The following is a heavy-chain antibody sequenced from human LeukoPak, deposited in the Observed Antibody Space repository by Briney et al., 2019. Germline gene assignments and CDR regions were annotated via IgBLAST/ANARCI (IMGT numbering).Heavy chain of an antibody. CDR2: IYYSGST. Sequence: SETLSLTCTVSGGSISSYYWSWIRQSPGKGLEWIGYIYYSGSTKYNPSLKSRVTISVDTSKNQFSLKLSSVTAADTAVYYCARSRLFITATGDYNYYYMDVWGKGTTVTVSS. CDR1: GGSISSYY. D-gene: IGHD6-13*01. CDR3: ARSRLFITATGDYNYYYMDV. V-gene: IGHV4-59*01. J-gene: IGHJ6*03.